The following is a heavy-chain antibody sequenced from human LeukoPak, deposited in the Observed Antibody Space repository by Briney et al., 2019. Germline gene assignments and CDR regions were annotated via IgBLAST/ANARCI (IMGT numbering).Heavy chain of an antibody. CDR1: GGSFSGYY. J-gene: IGHJ6*03. CDR3: ARAKPLHHDYVWGSYRYGYYYMDV. Sequence: SETLSLTCAVYGGSFSGYYWSWIRQPPGKGLEWIGEINHSGSTNYNPSLKSRVTISVDTSKNQFSLKLSSVTAADTAVYYCARAKPLHHDYVWGSYRYGYYYMDVWGKGTTVTVSS. CDR2: INHSGST. V-gene: IGHV4-34*01. D-gene: IGHD3-16*02.